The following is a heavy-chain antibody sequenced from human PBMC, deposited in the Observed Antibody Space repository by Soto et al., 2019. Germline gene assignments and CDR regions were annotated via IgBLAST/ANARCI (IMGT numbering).Heavy chain of an antibody. V-gene: IGHV3-9*01. CDR2: ISWNSETI. D-gene: IGHD4-17*01. J-gene: IGHJ4*02. CDR3: AKDMKWGGMTTIHYFDS. Sequence: GGSLRLSCAASGFTVDDYAMHWVRQAPGKGLEWVSGISWNSETIDYADSVKGRFTISRDNAKSSLFLQMNILRPDDTALFFCAKDMKWGGMTTIHYFDSWGQGTLVTVSS. CDR1: GFTVDDYA.